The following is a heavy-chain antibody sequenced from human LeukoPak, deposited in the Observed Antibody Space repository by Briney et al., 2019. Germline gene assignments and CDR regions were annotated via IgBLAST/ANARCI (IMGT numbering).Heavy chain of an antibody. CDR2: IIPILGIA. CDR3: ARDLGRFGELSGEYAFDI. D-gene: IGHD3-10*01. Sequence: SVKVSRKVSGVTFSSYAISWVRQAPGQGVEWMGRIIPILGIANSTQTFQGRVTITEDKSTSTAHMALSSLRSEDTAVYYCARDLGRFGELSGEYAFDIWGQGTMVSVSS. J-gene: IGHJ3*02. V-gene: IGHV1-69*04. CDR1: GVTFSSYA.